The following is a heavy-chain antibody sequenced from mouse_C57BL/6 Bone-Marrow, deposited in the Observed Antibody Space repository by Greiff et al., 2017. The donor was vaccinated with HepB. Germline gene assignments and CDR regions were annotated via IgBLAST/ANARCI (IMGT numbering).Heavy chain of an antibody. CDR3: ASLGGYAMDY. Sequence: EVQRVESGGGLVKPGGSLKLSCAASGFTFSDYGMHWVRQAPEKGLEWVAYISSGSSTIYYADTVKGRFTISRDNAKNTLFLQMTSLRSEDTAMYYCASLGGYAMDYWGQGTSVTVSS. CDR2: ISSGSSTI. D-gene: IGHD4-1*01. V-gene: IGHV5-17*01. J-gene: IGHJ4*01. CDR1: GFTFSDYG.